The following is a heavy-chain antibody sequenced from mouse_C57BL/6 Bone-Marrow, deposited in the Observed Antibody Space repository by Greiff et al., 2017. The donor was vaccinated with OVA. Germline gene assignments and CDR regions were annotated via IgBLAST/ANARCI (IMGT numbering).Heavy chain of an antibody. D-gene: IGHD2-10*02. CDR1: GYTFTSYW. Sequence: VQLQQPGTELVKPGASVKLSCKASGYTFTSYWMHWVKQRPGQGLEWIGNINPSNGGTNYNEKFNSKATLTVDKSSSTAYMQLSSLTSEDSAVYYCARWGYGNYWFAYWGQGTLVTVSA. CDR3: ARWGYGNYWFAY. J-gene: IGHJ3*01. V-gene: IGHV1-53*01. CDR2: INPSNGGT.